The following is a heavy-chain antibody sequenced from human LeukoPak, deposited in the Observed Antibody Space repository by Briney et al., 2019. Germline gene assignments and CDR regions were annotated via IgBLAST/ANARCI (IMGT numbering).Heavy chain of an antibody. Sequence: ASVKISCKASGYTFTSHYVHWVRQAPGQGLGWMGIIHPSGGNSRNTQNFQGRVTMTRDTSTSTVYLELGSLRSEDTAVYYCARDCSSTTCQGPVLDFWGQGTLVTVSS. CDR2: IHPSGGNS. CDR3: ARDCSSTTCQGPVLDF. V-gene: IGHV1-46*01. CDR1: GYTFTSHY. J-gene: IGHJ4*02. D-gene: IGHD2/OR15-2a*01.